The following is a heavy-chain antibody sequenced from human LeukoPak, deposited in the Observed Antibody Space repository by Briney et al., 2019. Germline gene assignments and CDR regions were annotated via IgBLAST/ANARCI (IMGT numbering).Heavy chain of an antibody. CDR3: ARPTGGYEEDY. V-gene: IGHV4-59*01. Sequence: PLETLSLTCTVSGGSISRDYWSWIRQPPGKGLEWIGYIYYTGSTNYNPSLKSRVTISVDTSKSQFSLKLSSVTAADTAVYYCARPTGGYEEDYWGQGTLVTVSS. D-gene: IGHD3-16*01. CDR1: GGSISRDY. J-gene: IGHJ4*02. CDR2: IYYTGST.